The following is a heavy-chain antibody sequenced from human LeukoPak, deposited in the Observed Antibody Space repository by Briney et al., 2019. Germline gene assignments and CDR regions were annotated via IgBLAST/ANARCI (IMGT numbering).Heavy chain of an antibody. D-gene: IGHD6-6*01. Sequence: GESLKISCKGSGYRFTSYWIGWVRQIPGKGLEWMGIILPGDSDTRISPSFQGQVTISADKSISTAYLQWSSLKASDTAMYYCARHRGVYSSSTPIDYWGQGALVTVPS. J-gene: IGHJ4*02. CDR3: ARHRGVYSSSTPIDY. CDR1: GYRFTSYW. CDR2: ILPGDSDT. V-gene: IGHV5-51*01.